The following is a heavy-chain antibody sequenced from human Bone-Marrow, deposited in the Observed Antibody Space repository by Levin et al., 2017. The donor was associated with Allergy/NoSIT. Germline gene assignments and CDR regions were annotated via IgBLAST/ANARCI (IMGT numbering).Heavy chain of an antibody. Sequence: GGSLRLSCAASGFTFSSHGMHWVRQAPGKGLEWVAVMSYDGSNKFYADSVKGRFTISRDNSKNTLYLQVNSLRGEDTAVYYCATDGRYCSGGSCSGPYGLDVWGQGTTVTV. J-gene: IGHJ6*02. V-gene: IGHV3-30*03. CDR2: MSYDGSNK. CDR1: GFTFSSHG. CDR3: ATDGRYCSGGSCSGPYGLDV. D-gene: IGHD2-15*01.